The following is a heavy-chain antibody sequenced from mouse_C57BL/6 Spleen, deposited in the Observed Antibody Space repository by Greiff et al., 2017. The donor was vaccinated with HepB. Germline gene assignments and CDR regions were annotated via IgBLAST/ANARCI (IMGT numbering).Heavy chain of an antibody. J-gene: IGHJ2*01. CDR3: ARYTTVVNEPYYFDY. CDR2: IYPGSGST. Sequence: QVQLQQPGAELVKPGASVKMSCKASGYTFTSYWITWVKQRPGQGLEWIGDIYPGSGSTNYNKKFKSKATLTVDTSSSTAYMRLSSLTSEDSAVYYCARYTTVVNEPYYFDYWGKGTTLTVSS. CDR1: GYTFTSYW. D-gene: IGHD1-1*01. V-gene: IGHV1-55*01.